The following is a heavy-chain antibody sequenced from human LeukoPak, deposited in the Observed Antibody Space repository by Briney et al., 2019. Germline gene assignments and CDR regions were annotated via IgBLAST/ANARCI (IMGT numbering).Heavy chain of an antibody. CDR2: IYYSGTT. CDR3: AVEAGITGTTIDAFDI. J-gene: IGHJ3*02. D-gene: IGHD1-20*01. CDR1: GDSISSSSCH. V-gene: IGHV4-39*01. Sequence: SETLSLTCTVSGDSISSSSCHWGWIRQPPGKGLEWIGSIYYSGTTFYNPSLKSRVTISVDTSKRQFSLKLSSVTAADTAVYYCAVEAGITGTTIDAFDIWGQGTMVTVSS.